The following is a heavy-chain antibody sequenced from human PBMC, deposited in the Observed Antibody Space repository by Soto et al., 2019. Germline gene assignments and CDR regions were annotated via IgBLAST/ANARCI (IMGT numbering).Heavy chain of an antibody. CDR2: ISYDGSNK. Sequence: GGSLRLSCAASGFTFSSYAMHWVRQAPGKGLEWVAVISYDGSNKYYADSVKGRFTISRDNSKNTLYLQMNSLRVEDTAVYYCARGDLTGYYYGMDVWGQGTTVTVSS. CDR3: ARGDLTGYYYGMDV. D-gene: IGHD3-9*01. V-gene: IGHV3-30-3*01. CDR1: GFTFSSYA. J-gene: IGHJ6*02.